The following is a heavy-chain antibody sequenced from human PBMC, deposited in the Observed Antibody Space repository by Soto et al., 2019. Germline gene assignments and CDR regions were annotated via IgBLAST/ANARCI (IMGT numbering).Heavy chain of an antibody. J-gene: IGHJ6*02. CDR3: ARDGGYDFWSGYYSSAYGMDV. V-gene: IGHV1-18*01. Sequence: ASVKVFCKASGYTFTGYFIHWVRQAPGQGLEWMGWISAYNGNTNYAQKLQGRVTMTTDTSTSTAYMELRGLRSDDTAVYYCARDGGYDFWSGYYSSAYGMDVWGQGTTVTVSS. D-gene: IGHD3-3*01. CDR2: ISAYNGNT. CDR1: GYTFTGYF.